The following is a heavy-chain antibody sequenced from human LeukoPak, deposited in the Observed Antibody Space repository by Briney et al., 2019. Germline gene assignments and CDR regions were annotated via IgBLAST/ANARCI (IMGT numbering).Heavy chain of an antibody. D-gene: IGHD2-15*01. CDR1: GFTFSSYS. V-gene: IGHV3-66*01. CDR2: IYSGGST. CDR3: AREGCSGGSCYYGY. J-gene: IGHJ4*02. Sequence: TGGSLRLSCAASGFTFSSYSMNWVRQAPGKGLEWVSVIYSGGSTYYADSVKGRFTISRDNSKNTLYLQMSSLRAEDTAVYYCAREGCSGGSCYYGYWGQGTLVTVSS.